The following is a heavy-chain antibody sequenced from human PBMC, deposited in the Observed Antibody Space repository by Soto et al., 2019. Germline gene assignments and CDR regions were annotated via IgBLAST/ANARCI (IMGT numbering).Heavy chain of an antibody. Sequence: LSLNCTVTGVFISRFDYYSAWILQTPGKALEWIGYINYSGSTYSNPSLKSRVTISVDTSKNQFSLKLSSVTAADTAVYYCARRRDSSGYYYYYYYGMDVWGQGTTVT. CDR3: ARRRDSSGYYYYYYYGMDV. D-gene: IGHD3-22*01. V-gene: IGHV4-30-4*01. CDR1: GVFISRFDYY. CDR2: INYSGST. J-gene: IGHJ6*02.